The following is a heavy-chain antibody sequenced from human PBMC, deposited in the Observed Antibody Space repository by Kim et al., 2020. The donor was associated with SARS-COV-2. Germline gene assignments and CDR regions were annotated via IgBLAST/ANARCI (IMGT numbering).Heavy chain of an antibody. V-gene: IGHV1-46*01. D-gene: IGHD6-19*01. CDR2: INPSGGST. J-gene: IGHJ5*02. CDR3: ARQQIAVAGTSPKRPNWFDP. Sequence: AAVKVSCKASGYTFTSYYMHWVRQAPGQGLEWMGIINPSGGSTSYAQKFQGRVTMTRDTSTSTVYMELSSLRSEDTAVYYCARQQIAVAGTSPKRPNWFDPWGQGTLVTVSS. CDR1: GYTFTSYY.